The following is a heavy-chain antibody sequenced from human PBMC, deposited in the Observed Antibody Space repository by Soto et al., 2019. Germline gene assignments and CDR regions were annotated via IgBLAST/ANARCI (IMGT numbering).Heavy chain of an antibody. V-gene: IGHV3-30-3*01. CDR1: GFTFSSYA. CDR2: ISYDGSNK. CDR3: AGAVAGPEFDY. D-gene: IGHD6-19*01. J-gene: IGHJ4*02. Sequence: GGSLRLSCAASGFTFSSYAMHWVRQAPGKGLEWVAVISYDGSNKYYADSVKGRFTISRDNSKNTLYLQMNSLRAEDTAVYYCAGAVAGPEFDYWGQGTLVTVSS.